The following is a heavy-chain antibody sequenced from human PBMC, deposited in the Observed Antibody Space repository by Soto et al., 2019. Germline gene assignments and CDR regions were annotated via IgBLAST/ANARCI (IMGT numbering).Heavy chain of an antibody. V-gene: IGHV4-39*01. CDR1: GGSISSSSYY. D-gene: IGHD6-6*01. CDR2: IDYSGST. CDR3: AREIAAIACWFDP. J-gene: IGHJ5*02. Sequence: QLQLQESGPGLVKPSETLSLTCTVSGGSISSSSYYWGWIRQPPGKGLEWIGSIDYSGSTYYNPSLKSRVTISVDTSKNQFSLKLSSVTAADTAVYYCAREIAAIACWFDPWGQGTLVTVSS.